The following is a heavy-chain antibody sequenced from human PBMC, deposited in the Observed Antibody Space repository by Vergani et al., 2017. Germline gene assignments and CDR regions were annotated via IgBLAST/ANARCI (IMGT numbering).Heavy chain of an antibody. V-gene: IGHV4-34*02. CDR2: INHSGST. CDR1: GGSFSGYY. Sequence: QVQLPQWGAGLLKPSETLSLTCAVYGGSFSGYYWSWIRQPPDKGLEWIGEINHSGSTNYNPSLKSRVTMSVDTSKNQFSLKLSSVTAADTAVYYCAREGVDRRSYTSTRYKGWFDPWGQGTLVTVSS. D-gene: IGHD6-13*01. J-gene: IGHJ5*02. CDR3: AREGVDRRSYTSTRYKGWFDP.